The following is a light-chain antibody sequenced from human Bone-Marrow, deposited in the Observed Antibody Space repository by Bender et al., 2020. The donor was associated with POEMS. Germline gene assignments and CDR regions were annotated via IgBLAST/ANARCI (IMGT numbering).Light chain of an antibody. V-gene: IGLV1-40*01. J-gene: IGLJ3*02. Sequence: QSVLTQPPSVSGAPGQRVTISCTGSSSNTGSGYDINWYQHLPGTAPKLLIYGYNNRPSGVPDRFSGSKSGTSASLPIPGLPAEDEGDYYCQSYDNSLGGLVFGGGTKLTVL. CDR1: SSNTGSGYD. CDR2: GYN. CDR3: QSYDNSLGGLV.